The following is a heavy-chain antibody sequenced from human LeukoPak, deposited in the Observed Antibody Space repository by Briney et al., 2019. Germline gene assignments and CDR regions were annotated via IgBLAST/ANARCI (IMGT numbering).Heavy chain of an antibody. CDR1: GFIFRNYG. CDR2: VSDDEDNK. CDR3: AKARGKLVNIYFEY. J-gene: IGHJ4*01. V-gene: IGHV3-30*02. D-gene: IGHD2/OR15-2a*01. Sequence: GGSLRLSCAASGFIFRNYGMHWARQAPGKGLEWVVFVSDDEDNKYYPDSVRGRFTISRDNSKNTVYLQLNSLRDEDTAVYFCAKARGKLVNIYFEYWGHGTLVTVSS.